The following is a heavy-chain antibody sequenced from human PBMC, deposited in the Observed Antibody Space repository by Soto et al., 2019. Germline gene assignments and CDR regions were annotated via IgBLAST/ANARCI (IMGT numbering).Heavy chain of an antibody. CDR2: IKQDGSEE. Sequence: EVQLVESGGGLVQPGGSLRLSCVASGFTFSSYWMTWVRQAPGKGLEWVANIKQDGSEENYVDSVKGRFTISKDNAKNSLYLQITSLRAEDTAVYYCARGAFPTWGSYPLDYWGQGTLVTVSS. D-gene: IGHD3-16*02. CDR1: GFTFSSYW. CDR3: ARGAFPTWGSYPLDY. V-gene: IGHV3-7*04. J-gene: IGHJ4*02.